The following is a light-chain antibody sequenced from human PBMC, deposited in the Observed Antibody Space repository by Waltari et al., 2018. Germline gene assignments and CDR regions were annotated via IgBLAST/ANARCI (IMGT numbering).Light chain of an antibody. Sequence: DIQMTQSPSSLSASVGDRVTITCRASQDIRVYLNWYQQKPGKAPELLIYAASSLRNGVPSRFSGSGSVTDFTLSISSLQPEDFATYYCQQSYRTPTWTFGQGTKVEIK. V-gene: IGKV1-39*01. CDR3: QQSYRTPTWT. CDR2: AAS. J-gene: IGKJ1*01. CDR1: QDIRVY.